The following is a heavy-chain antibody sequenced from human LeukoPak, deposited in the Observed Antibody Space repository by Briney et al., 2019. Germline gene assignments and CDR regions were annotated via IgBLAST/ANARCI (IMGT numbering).Heavy chain of an antibody. CDR2: IRYDGSHK. D-gene: IGHD3-22*01. V-gene: IGHV3-30*02. CDR3: ARAPTYYYDSSGPILLAHFYMDV. J-gene: IGHJ6*03. CDR1: GFTFNTYG. Sequence: GGSLRLSCAASGFTFNTYGMHWVRQAPGKGLEWVAFIRYDGSHKYYADSVKGRFTVSRDDSKYTLYLQMNSLRAEDTAVYYCARAPTYYYDSSGPILLAHFYMDVWGRGTTVTVSS.